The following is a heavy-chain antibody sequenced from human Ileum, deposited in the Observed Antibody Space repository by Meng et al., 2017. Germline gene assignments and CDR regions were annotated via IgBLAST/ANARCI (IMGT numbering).Heavy chain of an antibody. Sequence: QVQLVQSVSEVKKPGSSVKASCKPSGGTLSSYTISWVRQAPGQGLEWMGRIIPILGIANYAQKFQGRVTITADKSTSTAYMELSSLRSEDTAVYYCARSSLGWPFLPFDYWGQGTLVTVSS. CDR3: ARSSLGWPFLPFDY. CDR2: IIPILGIA. D-gene: IGHD3-3*01. V-gene: IGHV1-69*02. J-gene: IGHJ4*02. CDR1: GGTLSSYT.